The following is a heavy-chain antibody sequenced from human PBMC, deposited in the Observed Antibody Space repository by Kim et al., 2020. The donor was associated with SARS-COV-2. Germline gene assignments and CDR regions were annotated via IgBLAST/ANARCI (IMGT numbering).Heavy chain of an antibody. CDR1: GYTFTSYD. CDR3: ARPSRGITFGGVISPFDY. V-gene: IGHV1-8*01. Sequence: ASVKVSCKASGYTFTSYDINWVRQATGQGLEWMGWMNPNSGNTGYAQKFQGRVTMTRNTSISTAYMELSSLRSEDTAVYYCARPSRGITFGGVISPFDYWGQGTLVTVSS. D-gene: IGHD3-16*01. CDR2: MNPNSGNT. J-gene: IGHJ4*02.